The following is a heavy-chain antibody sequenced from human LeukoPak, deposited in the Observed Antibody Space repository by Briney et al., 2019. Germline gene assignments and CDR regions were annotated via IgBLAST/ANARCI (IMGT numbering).Heavy chain of an antibody. Sequence: GGSLRLSCAASGFTFSSYSMNGVRHAPGGGREWVSSISSSSSYIYYADSVKGRFTISRDNAKNSLYLQMNSLRAEDTAVYYCARDRTGIAARYFDYWGQGTLVTVSS. CDR1: GFTFSSYS. J-gene: IGHJ4*02. CDR2: ISSSSSYI. D-gene: IGHD6-6*01. V-gene: IGHV3-21*01. CDR3: ARDRTGIAARYFDY.